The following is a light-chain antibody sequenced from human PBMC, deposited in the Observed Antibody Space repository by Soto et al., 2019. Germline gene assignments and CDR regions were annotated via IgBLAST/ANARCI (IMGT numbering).Light chain of an antibody. CDR2: NND. V-gene: IGLV1-44*01. J-gene: IGLJ2*01. CDR3: AAWDDSLNGVV. Sequence: QSVLTQSPSASGTPGQRVTISCSGSSSNIGSNAVTWYQQFPGTAPKLLIYNNDQRPSGVPDRFSGSKSGTSASLAISGLLSEDEADYYCAAWDDSLNGVVFGGGTKLTVL. CDR1: SSNIGSNA.